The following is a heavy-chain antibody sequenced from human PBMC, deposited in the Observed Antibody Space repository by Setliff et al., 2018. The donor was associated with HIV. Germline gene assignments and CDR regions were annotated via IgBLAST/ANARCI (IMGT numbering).Heavy chain of an antibody. D-gene: IGHD3-9*01. Sequence: WASVKVSCKASGGRFSNYGISWVRQAPGQGLEWMGGIIPIFGTTNYAQMFQGRVTMTADESTSTAYMELSSLRSEDTAVYYCARAVVPTYYDVLTGYVYYMDVWGKGTTVTVSS. CDR1: GGRFSNYG. J-gene: IGHJ6*03. CDR2: IIPIFGTT. V-gene: IGHV1-69*13. CDR3: ARAVVPTYYDVLTGYVYYMDV.